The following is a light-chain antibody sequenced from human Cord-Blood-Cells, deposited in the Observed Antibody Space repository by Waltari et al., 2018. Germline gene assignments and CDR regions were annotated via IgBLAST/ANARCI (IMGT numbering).Light chain of an antibody. CDR3: QQYNNWPAWT. CDR2: GAS. V-gene: IGKV3-15*01. CDR1: RSVSSN. Sequence: EIVMTQSPATLSVSPGERATLSCRASRSVSSNLAWYQQKPGQAPRLLIYGASTRATDIPARFSGSGSGTEFTLTISSLQSEDVAVYYCQQYNNWPAWTFGQGTKVEIK. J-gene: IGKJ1*01.